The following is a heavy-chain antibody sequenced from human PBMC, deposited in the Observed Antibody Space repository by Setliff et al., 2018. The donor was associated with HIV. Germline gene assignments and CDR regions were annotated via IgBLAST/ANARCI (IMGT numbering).Heavy chain of an antibody. J-gene: IGHJ4*02. CDR2: ISSSSSYI. CDR3: ARDLSSGPAY. V-gene: IGHV3-21*01. Sequence: PGGSLRLSCAASGFTFSTYRMDWVRQAPGKGLEWVSSISSSSSYIYYADSLKGRFAISRDNAKNSLYLQMNSLRAEDTAVYYCARDLSSGPAYWGQGTLVTVPQ. CDR1: GFTFSTYR. D-gene: IGHD3-22*01.